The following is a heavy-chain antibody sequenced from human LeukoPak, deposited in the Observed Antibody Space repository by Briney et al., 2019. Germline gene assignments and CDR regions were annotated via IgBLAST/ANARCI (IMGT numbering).Heavy chain of an antibody. V-gene: IGHV3-13*01. CDR2: IGVAANT. J-gene: IGHJ4*02. CDR3: ARQNTPHGNFDY. Sequence: GGSLRLSCAASGFTFSNYDMHWVRQATGKGLEWVSAIGVAANTFYSGSVKGRFTISRENAKNSLYLLMTSLRAEDTAMYYCARQNTPHGNFDYWGQGTQVTVSS. CDR1: GFTFSNYD. D-gene: IGHD1-26*01.